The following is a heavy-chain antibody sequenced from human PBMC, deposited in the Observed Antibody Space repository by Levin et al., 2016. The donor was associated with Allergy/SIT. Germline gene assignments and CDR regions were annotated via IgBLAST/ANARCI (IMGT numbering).Heavy chain of an antibody. Sequence: GGSLRLSCKGSGYSFTSYWIGWVRQMPGKGLEWMGIIYPGDSDTRYSPSFQGQVTISADKSISTAYLQWSSLKASDTAMYYCARGSYYYDSSGHPFDYWGQGTLVTVSS. CDR1: GYSFTSYW. D-gene: IGHD3-22*01. CDR2: IYPGDSDT. J-gene: IGHJ4*02. V-gene: IGHV5-51*01. CDR3: ARGSYYYDSSGHPFDY.